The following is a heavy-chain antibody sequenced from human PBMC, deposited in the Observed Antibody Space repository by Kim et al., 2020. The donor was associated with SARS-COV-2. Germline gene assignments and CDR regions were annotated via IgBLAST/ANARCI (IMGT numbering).Heavy chain of an antibody. J-gene: IGHJ4*02. V-gene: IGHV3-49*04. CDR1: GFTFGDYS. Sequence: GGSLRLSCTASGFTFGDYSMSWVRQAPGKGLEWVGFIRSKAYGGTTEYAASVKGRFTISRDDSKSIAYLQMNSLKTEDTALYYCTRDPSYCGGDCYLVYWGQGTLVTVSS. CDR2: IRSKAYGGTT. D-gene: IGHD2-21*02. CDR3: TRDPSYCGGDCYLVY.